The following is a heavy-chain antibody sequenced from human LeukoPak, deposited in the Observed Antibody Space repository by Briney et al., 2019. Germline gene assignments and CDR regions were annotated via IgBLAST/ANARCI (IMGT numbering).Heavy chain of an antibody. CDR1: GFTFRSYG. D-gene: IGHD3-16*01. CDR3: EKDRLEWGGEEAFDI. V-gene: IGHV3-30*18. J-gene: IGHJ3*02. Sequence: GRSLRLSCAASGFTFRSYGIHWVRQAPGKGLEWVAVISSDGRNKYYADSVKGRFTISRDNSKNTLYLQMNSLRAEDTTGYYCEKDRLEWGGEEAFDIRGRGRMVSVCS. CDR2: ISSDGRNK.